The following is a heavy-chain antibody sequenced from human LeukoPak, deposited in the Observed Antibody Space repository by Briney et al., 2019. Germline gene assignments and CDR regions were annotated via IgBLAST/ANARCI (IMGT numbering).Heavy chain of an antibody. CDR3: AREGESQNSGSYLGLDY. V-gene: IGHV1-69*05. D-gene: IGHD1-26*01. J-gene: IGHJ4*02. Sequence: GSSVKVSCKASGGTFSSYAISWVRQAPGQGLEWMGGIIPIFGTANYAQKFQGRVTITTDESTSTAYMELSSLRSEDTAVYYCAREGESQNSGSYLGLDYWGQGTLVTVSS. CDR2: IIPIFGTA. CDR1: GGTFSSYA.